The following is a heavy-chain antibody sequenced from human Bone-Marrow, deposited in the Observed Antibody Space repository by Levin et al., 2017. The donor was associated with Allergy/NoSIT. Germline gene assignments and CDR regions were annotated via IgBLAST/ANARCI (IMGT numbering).Heavy chain of an antibody. CDR3: ARDTGLGRFDP. CDR1: GFTLSSYW. Sequence: GGSLRLSCAASGFTLSSYWMQWVRQAPGKGLVWVSRTHNDGTTIYADSVKGRFTISKDDAKNTLYLQMNSLRGDDTALYYCARDTGLGRFDPWGQGTLVIVSS. J-gene: IGHJ5*02. V-gene: IGHV3-74*01. CDR2: THNDGTT. D-gene: IGHD1-14*01.